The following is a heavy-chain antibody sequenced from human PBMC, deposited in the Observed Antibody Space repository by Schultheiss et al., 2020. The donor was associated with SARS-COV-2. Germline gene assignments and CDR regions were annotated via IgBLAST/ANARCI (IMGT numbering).Heavy chain of an antibody. CDR3: ARLTAAVAPLFDP. D-gene: IGHD6-19*01. CDR1: GGSFSGYY. CDR2: VNHSGST. Sequence: SETLSLTCTVSGGSFSGYYWSWIRQPPGKGLEWIGEVNHSGSTNYNPSLKSRVTISVDTSKNQFSLKLSSVTAADTAVYYCARLTAAVAPLFDPWGQGTLVTVSS. J-gene: IGHJ5*02. V-gene: IGHV4-34*01.